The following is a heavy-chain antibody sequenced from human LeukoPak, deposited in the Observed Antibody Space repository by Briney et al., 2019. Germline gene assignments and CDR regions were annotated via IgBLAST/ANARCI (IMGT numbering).Heavy chain of an antibody. V-gene: IGHV3-7*01. Sequence: PGGSLRLSCAASGFTFRSYWMSWLRQAPEKGPEWVANIKEDGSVKNYADSVEGRFTISRDNAKNSLSLQMNSLRAEDTAVYYCAREGRWGQGTLVTVSS. CDR3: AREGR. J-gene: IGHJ4*02. CDR2: IKEDGSVK. CDR1: GFTFRSYW.